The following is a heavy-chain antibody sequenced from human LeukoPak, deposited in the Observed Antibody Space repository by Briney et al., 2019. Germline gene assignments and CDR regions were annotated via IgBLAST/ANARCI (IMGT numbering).Heavy chain of an antibody. J-gene: IGHJ3*02. Sequence: GGSLRLSCAASGFTVSSNDMNWVRQAPGKGLQWVSVIYSGGSPYYLDSVEGRFIISSDNSKNTVYLQMNSLRDEDTALYYCARDSPISDALDIWGQGTMVTVSS. V-gene: IGHV3-66*01. D-gene: IGHD3-3*02. CDR2: IYSGGSP. CDR3: ARDSPISDALDI. CDR1: GFTVSSND.